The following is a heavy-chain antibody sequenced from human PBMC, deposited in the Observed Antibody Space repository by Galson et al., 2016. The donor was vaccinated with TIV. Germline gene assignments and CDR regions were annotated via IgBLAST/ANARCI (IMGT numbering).Heavy chain of an antibody. CDR2: INPDSGDT. CDR3: AKDPSPVTPSHFDV. CDR1: GYTFTGYY. J-gene: IGHJ3*01. D-gene: IGHD4-17*01. V-gene: IGHV1-2*02. Sequence: SVKVSCKASGYTFTGYYIHWVRQAPGQGLEWMGWINPDSGDTNYAHTSQGRVTMTRDTSINTAYMELSSLKSEDTAVYYGAKDPSPVTPSHFDVWGQGTLVTVSS.